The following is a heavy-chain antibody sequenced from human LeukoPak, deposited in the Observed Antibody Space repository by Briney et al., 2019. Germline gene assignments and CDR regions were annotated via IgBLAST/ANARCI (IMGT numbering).Heavy chain of an antibody. CDR1: GYIFSIYW. CDR3: ARRGYCSGGICHNWFDP. V-gene: IGHV5-51*01. J-gene: IGHJ5*02. D-gene: IGHD2-15*01. Sequence: GASLQISCKGSGYIFSIYWIAWVRQLPGKGVEGMGIIYPGDSDTRYSPSFQGQVTISADKSISTAYLQWSSLKASDTAMYYCARRGYCSGGICHNWFDPWGQGTLVTVSS. CDR2: IYPGDSDT.